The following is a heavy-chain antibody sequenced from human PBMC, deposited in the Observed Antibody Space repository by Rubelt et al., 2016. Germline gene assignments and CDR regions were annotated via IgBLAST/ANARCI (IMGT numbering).Heavy chain of an antibody. J-gene: IGHJ4*02. D-gene: IGHD6-19*01. V-gene: IGHV4-38-2*02. CDR3: ARDHSSGWYLEGFFDY. CDR1: GYSISSGYY. CDR2: IYHSGST. Sequence: QVQLQQWGAGLLKPSETLSLTCTVSGYSISSGYYWGWIRQPPGKGLEWIGSIYHSGSTYYNPSLKSRVTISGDTSKNQFSLKLSSVTAADTAVYYCARDHSSGWYLEGFFDYWGQGTLVTVSS.